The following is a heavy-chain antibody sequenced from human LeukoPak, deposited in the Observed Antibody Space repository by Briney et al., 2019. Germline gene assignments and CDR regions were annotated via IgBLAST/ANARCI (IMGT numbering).Heavy chain of an antibody. Sequence: SETLSLTCTVSGDSISSYYWSWIRQPAGKGLEWIGRIYTTGSTNHNPSLKSRVTMSVDTSKNQFSLKLSSVTAADTAVYYCARESLGYCSGGSCPYYFDYWGQGTLVTVSS. CDR3: ARESLGYCSGGSCPYYFDY. CDR1: GDSISSYY. J-gene: IGHJ4*02. D-gene: IGHD2-15*01. V-gene: IGHV4-4*07. CDR2: IYTTGST.